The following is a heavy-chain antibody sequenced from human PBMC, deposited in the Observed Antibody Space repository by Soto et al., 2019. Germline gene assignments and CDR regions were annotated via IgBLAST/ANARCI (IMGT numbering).Heavy chain of an antibody. CDR2: IYYSGST. D-gene: IGHD6-19*01. CDR3: ARHFAGYSSGWYVSYFDY. V-gene: IGHV4-59*08. J-gene: IGHJ4*02. Sequence: SETLSLTCTVSGGSISSYYWSWIRQPPGKGLEWIGYIYYSGSTNYNPSLKSRVTISVDTSKNQFSLKLSSVTAADTAVYYCARHFAGYSSGWYVSYFDYWGQGTLVTVSS. CDR1: GGSISSYY.